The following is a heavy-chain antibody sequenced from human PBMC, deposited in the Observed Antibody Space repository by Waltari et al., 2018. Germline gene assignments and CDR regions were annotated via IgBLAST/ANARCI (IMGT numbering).Heavy chain of an antibody. CDR3: ARGSRIAVAGTYGY. J-gene: IGHJ4*02. CDR2: IYHSGST. Sequence: QVQLQESGPGLVKPSETLSLTCAVSGYSISSGYYWGWIRQPPGKGLEWIGSIYHSGSTYYNPSLKSRVTISVDTSKNQFSLKLSSVTAADTAVYYCARGSRIAVAGTYGYWGQGTLVTVSS. D-gene: IGHD6-19*01. V-gene: IGHV4-38-2*01. CDR1: GYSISSGYY.